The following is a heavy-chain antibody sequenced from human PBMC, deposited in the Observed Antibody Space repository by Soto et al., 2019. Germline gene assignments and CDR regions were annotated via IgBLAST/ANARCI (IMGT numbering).Heavy chain of an antibody. J-gene: IGHJ6*02. CDR2: IYYSGST. V-gene: IGHV4-31*03. Sequence: SETLSLTCTVSGGSISSGGYYWSWIRQHPGKGLEWIGYIYYSGSTYYNPSLKSRVTISVDTSKNQFSLKLSSVTAADTAVYYCARGSGSGSYFTVDVWGQGTTVTVSS. D-gene: IGHD3-10*01. CDR3: ARGSGSGSYFTVDV. CDR1: GGSISSGGYY.